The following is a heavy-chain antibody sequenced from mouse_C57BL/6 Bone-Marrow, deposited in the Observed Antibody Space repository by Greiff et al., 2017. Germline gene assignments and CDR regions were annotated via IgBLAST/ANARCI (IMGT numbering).Heavy chain of an antibody. CDR2: IHPYSGST. J-gene: IGHJ4*01. Sequence: QVQLQQPGAELVKPGASVKLSCKASGYTFTSYWMHWVKQRPGQGLEWIGMIHPYSGSTNYNEKFKSKATLTVDKSSSTAYMQLSSLTSEDSAVYYCAGFEERGYYYAMDYWGQGTSVTVSS. CDR3: AGFEERGYYYAMDY. V-gene: IGHV1-64*01. CDR1: GYTFTSYW.